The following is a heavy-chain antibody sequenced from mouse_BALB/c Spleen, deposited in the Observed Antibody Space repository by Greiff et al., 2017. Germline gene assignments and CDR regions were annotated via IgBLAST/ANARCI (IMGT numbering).Heavy chain of an antibody. J-gene: IGHJ4*01. CDR1: GFTFSSFG. D-gene: IGHD2-4*01. V-gene: IGHV5-17*02. CDR3: ARSYYDYGYAMDY. Sequence: EVQLVESGGGLVQPGGSRKLSCAASGFTFSSFGMHWVRQAPEKGLEWVAYISSGSSTIYYADTVKGRFTISRDNPKNTLFLQMTSLRSEDTAMYYCARSYYDYGYAMDYWGQGTSVTVSS. CDR2: ISSGSSTI.